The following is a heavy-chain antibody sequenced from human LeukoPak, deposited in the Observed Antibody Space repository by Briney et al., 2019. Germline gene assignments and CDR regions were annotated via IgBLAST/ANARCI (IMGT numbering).Heavy chain of an antibody. Sequence: GASVKVSCKASGYTFTGYYMHWVRQAPGQGLEWMGGIIPIFGTANYAQKFQGRVTITADESTSTAYMELSSLRSEDTAVYYCARVDDSSGYYRNWFDPWGQGTLVTVSS. CDR2: IIPIFGTA. CDR3: ARVDDSSGYYRNWFDP. V-gene: IGHV1-69*13. D-gene: IGHD3-22*01. CDR1: GYTFTGYY. J-gene: IGHJ5*02.